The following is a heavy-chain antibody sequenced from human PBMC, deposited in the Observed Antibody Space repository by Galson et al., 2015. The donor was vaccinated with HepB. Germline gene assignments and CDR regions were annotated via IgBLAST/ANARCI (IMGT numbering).Heavy chain of an antibody. D-gene: IGHD3-22*01. V-gene: IGHV3-23*01. Sequence: SLRLSCAASGFTFSSYAMSWVRQAPGKGLEWVSAISGSGGSTYYADSVKGRFTISRDNSKNTLYLQMNSLRAEDTAVYYCAKYRDYYDSSGYRTVGFDYWGQGTLVTVSS. CDR2: ISGSGGST. J-gene: IGHJ4*02. CDR3: AKYRDYYDSSGYRTVGFDY. CDR1: GFTFSSYA.